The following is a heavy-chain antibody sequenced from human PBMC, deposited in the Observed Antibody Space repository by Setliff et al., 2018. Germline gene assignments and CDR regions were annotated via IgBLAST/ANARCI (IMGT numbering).Heavy chain of an antibody. CDR3: AKDSLEVVIALHGMDV. CDR2: IKDSDYST. J-gene: IGHJ6*01. D-gene: IGHD2-21*01. CDR1: GFTISGYA. Sequence: GGSLRLSCVGSGFTISGYAMTWVRQVPGKGLEWISSIKDSDYSTYYADSVKGRFTISRDNSKNTLYLQMNGLRAEDSAVYYCAKDSLEVVIALHGMDVWGQGTTVTVSS. V-gene: IGHV3-23*01.